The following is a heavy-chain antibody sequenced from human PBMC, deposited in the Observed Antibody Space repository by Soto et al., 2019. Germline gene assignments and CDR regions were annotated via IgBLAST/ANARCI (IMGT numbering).Heavy chain of an antibody. Sequence: ASVKVSCKASGYTFTSYGISWVRQAPGQGLEWMGWISAYNGNTNYAQKLQGRVTMTTDTSTSTAYMELRSLRSDDTAVYYCARGVAPIAVAGTSYYYYYGMDVWGQGTTVTVSS. D-gene: IGHD6-19*01. V-gene: IGHV1-18*01. CDR2: ISAYNGNT. J-gene: IGHJ6*02. CDR1: GYTFTSYG. CDR3: ARGVAPIAVAGTSYYYYYGMDV.